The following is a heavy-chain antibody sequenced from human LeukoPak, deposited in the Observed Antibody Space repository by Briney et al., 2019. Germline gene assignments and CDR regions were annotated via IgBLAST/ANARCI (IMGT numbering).Heavy chain of an antibody. V-gene: IGHV3-9*01. CDR1: GFTFDDYA. CDR3: AKDITIVATSGRGIDV. D-gene: IGHD5-12*01. CDR2: ISWNSGSI. Sequence: PGRSLRLSCAASGFTFDDYAMHWVRQAPGKGLEWVSGISWNSGSIGYADPVKGRFTISRDNAKNSLYLQMNSLRAEDTALYYCAKDITIVATSGRGIDVWGQGTTVTVSS. J-gene: IGHJ6*02.